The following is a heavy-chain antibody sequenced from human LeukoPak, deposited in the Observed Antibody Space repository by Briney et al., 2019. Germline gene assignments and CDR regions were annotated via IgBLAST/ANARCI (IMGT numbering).Heavy chain of an antibody. D-gene: IGHD6-6*01. CDR2: INPNSGGT. J-gene: IGHJ4*02. CDR1: GYTFTGYY. Sequence: ASVKVSCKASGYTFTGYYMHWVRQAPGQGLEWLGWINPNSGGTNYAQKFQSRVTMTRDTSISTAYMELSRLRSDDTAVYYCARSYPSSSPAADYWGQGTLVTVSS. CDR3: ARSYPSSSPAADY. V-gene: IGHV1-2*02.